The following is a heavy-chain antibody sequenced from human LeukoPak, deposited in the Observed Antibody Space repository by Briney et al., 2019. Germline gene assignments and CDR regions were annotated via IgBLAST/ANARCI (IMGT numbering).Heavy chain of an antibody. Sequence: GGSLRLSCAASGFTFSSYGMHWVRQAPGKGLEWVAVISYDGSNKYYADSVKGRFTISRDNSKNTLYLQMNSLRAEDTAVYYCAKDVRHYYYMDVWGKGTTVTVSS. CDR3: AKDVRHYYYMDV. CDR2: ISYDGSNK. CDR1: GFTFSSYG. J-gene: IGHJ6*03. V-gene: IGHV3-30*18.